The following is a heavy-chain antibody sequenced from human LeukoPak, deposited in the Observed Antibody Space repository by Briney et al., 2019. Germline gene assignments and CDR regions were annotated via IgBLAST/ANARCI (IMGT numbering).Heavy chain of an antibody. CDR3: ARASSDDTAMATPFAY. D-gene: IGHD5-18*01. CDR1: GGTFSNYA. CDR2: ITPIFGTA. Sequence: GSSVKISCKASGGTFSNYAINWVRQAPGQGLEWMGGITPIFGTANYVHKCKGRVTITADKSTSTAYMELSRLRSEDTATYYCARASSDDTAMATPFAYWGRGTLVIVSS. V-gene: IGHV1-69*06. J-gene: IGHJ4*02.